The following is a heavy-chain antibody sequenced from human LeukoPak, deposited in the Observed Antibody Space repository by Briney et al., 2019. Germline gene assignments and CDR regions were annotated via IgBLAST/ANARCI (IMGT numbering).Heavy chain of an antibody. J-gene: IGHJ6*02. V-gene: IGHV3-11*01. CDR1: GFTFSDYY. CDR3: APCDYGDYPERYYYVMDV. Sequence: GGSLRLSCAASGFTFSDYYMSWIRQAPGKGLEWVSYISSSGSTIYYADSVKGRFTISRDNAKNSLYLQMNSLRAEDTAVYYCAPCDYGDYPERYYYVMDVWGQGTTVTDSS. D-gene: IGHD4-17*01. CDR2: ISSSGSTI.